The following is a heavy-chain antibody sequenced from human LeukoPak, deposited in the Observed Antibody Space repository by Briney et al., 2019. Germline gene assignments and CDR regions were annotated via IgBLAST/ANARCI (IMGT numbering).Heavy chain of an antibody. CDR2: INHSGST. D-gene: IGHD6-13*01. J-gene: IGHJ4*02. Sequence: SETLSLTCAVYGGSFSGYYWSWIRQPPGKGLEWIGEINHSGSTNYNPSLKSRVTISVDTSKNQFSLKLSSVTAADTAVYYRASSLIAAAGKVSNYWGQGTLVTVSS. CDR3: ASSLIAAAGKVSNY. V-gene: IGHV4-34*01. CDR1: GGSFSGYY.